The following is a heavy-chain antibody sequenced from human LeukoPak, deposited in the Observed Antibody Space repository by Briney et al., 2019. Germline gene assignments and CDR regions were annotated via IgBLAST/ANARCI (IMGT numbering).Heavy chain of an antibody. J-gene: IGHJ4*02. CDR2: IIPILGIA. CDR1: GGTFSSYA. D-gene: IGHD3-10*01. CDR3: AKDFGRNLGGPGY. Sequence: GASVKVSCKASGGTFSSYAISWVRQAPGQGLEWMGRIIPILGIANYAQKFQGRVTITADKSTSTAYMELSSLRSEDTAVYYCAKDFGRNLGGPGYWGRGTLVIVSS. V-gene: IGHV1-69*04.